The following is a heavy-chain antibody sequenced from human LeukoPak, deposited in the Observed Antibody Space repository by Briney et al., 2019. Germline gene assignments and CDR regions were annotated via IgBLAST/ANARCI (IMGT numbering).Heavy chain of an antibody. J-gene: IGHJ4*02. V-gene: IGHV3-21*01. CDR3: ASLRVGYGGNS. CDR1: GFTFSSYS. Sequence: PGGSLRLSCAASGFTFSSYSMNWVRQAPGKGLEWDSSISSSSSYIYYADSVKGRFTISRDNAKNSLYLQMNSLRAEDTAVYYCASLRVGYGGNSWGQGTQVTVSS. CDR2: ISSSSSYI. D-gene: IGHD4-23*01.